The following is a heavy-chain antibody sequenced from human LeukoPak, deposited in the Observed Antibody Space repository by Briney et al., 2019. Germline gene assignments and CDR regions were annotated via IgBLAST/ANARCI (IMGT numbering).Heavy chain of an antibody. CDR3: ARDRKWFGESFSFDY. CDR2: ISYDGSNK. D-gene: IGHD3-10*01. J-gene: IGHJ4*02. CDR1: GFTFSSYA. V-gene: IGHV3-30-3*01. Sequence: GGSLRLSCAASGFTFSSYAMHWVRQAPGKGLEWVAVISYDGSNKYYADSVKGRFTISRDNSKNTRYLQMNSLRAEDTAVYYCARDRKWFGESFSFDYWGQGTLVTVSS.